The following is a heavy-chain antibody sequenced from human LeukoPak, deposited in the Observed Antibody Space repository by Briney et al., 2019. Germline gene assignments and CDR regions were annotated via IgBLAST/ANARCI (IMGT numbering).Heavy chain of an antibody. CDR3: ARASSDDTAMATPFAY. CDR2: ITPIFGTA. V-gene: IGHV1-69*06. D-gene: IGHD5-18*01. Sequence: SVKISCKASGGTFNNYAINWLRQAPGQGLEWMGGITPIFGTANYVQKFQGRVTITADKSTSTAFMELSSLRSEDTAIYYCARASSDDTAMATPFAYWGQGTLVTVSS. J-gene: IGHJ4*02. CDR1: GGTFNNYA.